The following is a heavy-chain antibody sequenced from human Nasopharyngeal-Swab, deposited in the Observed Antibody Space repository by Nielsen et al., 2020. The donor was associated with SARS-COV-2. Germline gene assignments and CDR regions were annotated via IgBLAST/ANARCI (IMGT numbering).Heavy chain of an antibody. Sequence: WIRQPPGKGLEWVANINEDGSEKNYVDPVKGRSTISRDNAKNSLYLQMNSLRADDTAVYYCARDTYCSGGSCYGYGMAVWGQGTTVTVSS. J-gene: IGHJ6*02. CDR3: ARDTYCSGGSCYGYGMAV. D-gene: IGHD2-15*01. V-gene: IGHV3-7*01. CDR2: INEDGSEK.